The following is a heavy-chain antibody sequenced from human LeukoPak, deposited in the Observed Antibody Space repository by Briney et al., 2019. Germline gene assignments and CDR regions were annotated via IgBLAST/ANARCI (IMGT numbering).Heavy chain of an antibody. Sequence: PGGSLRLSCAASGFTFSSYAMSWVRQAPGKGLEWVSAISGSGGSTYYADSVKGRFTISRDNSKNTLYLQMNSLRAEDTAVYYCAKDQLYSGSYYESFDIWGQGTMVAVSS. CDR1: GFTFSSYA. J-gene: IGHJ3*02. V-gene: IGHV3-23*01. CDR3: AKDQLYSGSYYESFDI. D-gene: IGHD1-26*01. CDR2: ISGSGGST.